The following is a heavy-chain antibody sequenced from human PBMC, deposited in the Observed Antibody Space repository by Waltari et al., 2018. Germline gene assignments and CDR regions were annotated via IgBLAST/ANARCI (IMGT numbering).Heavy chain of an antibody. D-gene: IGHD2-21*01. V-gene: IGHV3-23*01. CDR3: AKGGTSTQPYYFDY. Sequence: EVQLLESGGGLVQPGGSLRLSCGASGFTFNNYALSRFRQASGKGLAWGSRISGSGETACELVAARSGFTITRDNSNDSLYLQMNSQRAEDTATYFWAKGGTSTQPYYFDYWGQGTLFTVSA. CDR2: ISGSGETA. J-gene: IGHJ4*02. CDR1: GFTFNNYA.